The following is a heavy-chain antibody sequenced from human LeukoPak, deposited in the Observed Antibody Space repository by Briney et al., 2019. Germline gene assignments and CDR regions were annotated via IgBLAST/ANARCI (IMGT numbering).Heavy chain of an antibody. J-gene: IGHJ4*02. CDR1: GFTVSSNY. V-gene: IGHV3-53*01. D-gene: IGHD1-26*01. Sequence: PGGSLRLSCAASGFTVSSNYMSWVRQAPGKGLEWVSVIYSGGSTFYADSVKGRFTISRDNSKNTLYLQMNSLRAEDTAVYYCARALVGATGYWGQGTLVTVSS. CDR3: ARALVGATGY. CDR2: IYSGGST.